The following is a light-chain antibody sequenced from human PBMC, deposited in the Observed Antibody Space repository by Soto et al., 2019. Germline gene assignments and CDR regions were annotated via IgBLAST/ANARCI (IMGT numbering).Light chain of an antibody. CDR2: KVS. Sequence: DVVMTQSPLSLPVTLGQPASISCRSSQSLLYSDGNTYLTWFHQRPGQSPRRLIYKVSIRDSGVPDRFSGTGSGTDFTLSISSVEADDVGIYYCMQAPHWPRTFGQGTRLDIK. V-gene: IGKV2-30*01. CDR1: QSLLYSDGNTY. J-gene: IGKJ1*01. CDR3: MQAPHWPRT.